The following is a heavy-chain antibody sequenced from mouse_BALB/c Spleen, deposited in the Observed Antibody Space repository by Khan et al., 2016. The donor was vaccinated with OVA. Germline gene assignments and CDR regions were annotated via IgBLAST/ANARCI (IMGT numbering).Heavy chain of an antibody. V-gene: IGHV3-2*02. CDR2: ISYSGNT. Sequence: EVKVEESGPGLVKPSQSLSLTCTVTGYSITSEYTWNWIRQFPGNKLEWMGFISYSGNTRYNPSLKSRISITRATSTHQFFLQLNSVTSEDTATYYCARKDYYDYDPFPYWGQGTLVTVSA. J-gene: IGHJ3*01. CDR1: GYSITSEYT. CDR3: ARKDYYDYDPFPY. D-gene: IGHD2-4*01.